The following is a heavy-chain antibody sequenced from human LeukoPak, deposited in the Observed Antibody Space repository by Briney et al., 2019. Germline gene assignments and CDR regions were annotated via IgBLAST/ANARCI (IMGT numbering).Heavy chain of an antibody. CDR3: ARTHRDIVVVPAVDEAFDI. Sequence: GSGPTLVKPTQTLTLTCTFSGFSLSTSGMCVSWIRQPPGKALEWLARIDWDDDKYYSTSLKTRLTISKDTSKNQVVLTMTNMDPVDTATYYCARTHRDIVVVPAVDEAFDIWGQGTMVTVSS. CDR1: GFSLSTSGMC. D-gene: IGHD2-2*01. CDR2: IDWDDDK. J-gene: IGHJ3*02. V-gene: IGHV2-70*11.